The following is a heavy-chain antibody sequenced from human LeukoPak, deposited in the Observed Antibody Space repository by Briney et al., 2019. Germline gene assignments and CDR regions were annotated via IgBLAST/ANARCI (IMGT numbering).Heavy chain of an antibody. Sequence: GGSLRLSCAASGFTFSSYSMNWVRQAPGKGLEWVSSISSSSSYIYYADSVKGRFTISRDNAKNSLYLQMNSLRAEDTAVYYCARIAVAAINWFDPWGQGTLVTVSS. V-gene: IGHV3-21*01. D-gene: IGHD6-19*01. J-gene: IGHJ5*02. CDR3: ARIAVAAINWFDP. CDR2: ISSSSSYI. CDR1: GFTFSSYS.